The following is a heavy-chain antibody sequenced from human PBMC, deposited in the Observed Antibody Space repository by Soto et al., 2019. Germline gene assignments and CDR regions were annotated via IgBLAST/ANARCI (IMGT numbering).Heavy chain of an antibody. J-gene: IGHJ2*01. CDR1: GGTFSSYA. CDR3: ARDPTYCGGDCHWYFDL. Sequence: QVQLVQSGAEVKKPGSSVKVSCKASGGTFSSYAISWVRQAPGQGLGWMGGIIPIFGTANYAQKFQGRVTITADESTSTAYMELSSLRSEDTAVYYCARDPTYCGGDCHWYFDLWGRGTLVTVSS. CDR2: IIPIFGTA. D-gene: IGHD2-21*02. V-gene: IGHV1-69*12.